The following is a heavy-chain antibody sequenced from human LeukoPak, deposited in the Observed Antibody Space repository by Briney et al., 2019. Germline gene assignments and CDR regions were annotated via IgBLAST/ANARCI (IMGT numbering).Heavy chain of an antibody. V-gene: IGHV4-30-4*01. CDR1: GGPINNDDYY. CDR2: ISDSGST. CDR3: ARRGTNWGRFDY. D-gene: IGHD7-27*01. J-gene: IGHJ4*02. Sequence: SETLSLTCTVSGGPINNDDYYWSWIRQPPGKGLEWIGFISDSGSTYYKPSLKSRLIISVDTSKRQFSLKLSSVTAADTAVYYCARRGTNWGRFDYWGQGTLVTVSS.